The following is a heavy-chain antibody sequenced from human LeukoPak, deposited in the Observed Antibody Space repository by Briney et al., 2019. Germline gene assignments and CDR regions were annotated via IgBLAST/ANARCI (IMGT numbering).Heavy chain of an antibody. CDR3: ASSGGSSGYYTSPLDH. CDR2: INDNGYNT. D-gene: IGHD3-3*01. Sequence: GGSLRLSCSASGFTFSNFVMHWVRQAPGKGLEYVAIINDNGYNTDYAGSVKGRFTVARDNSKNTLYLQRPEDTAVYYCASSGGSSGYYTSPLDHWGQGTLVTVSS. CDR1: GFTFSNFV. J-gene: IGHJ4*02. V-gene: IGHV3-64*04.